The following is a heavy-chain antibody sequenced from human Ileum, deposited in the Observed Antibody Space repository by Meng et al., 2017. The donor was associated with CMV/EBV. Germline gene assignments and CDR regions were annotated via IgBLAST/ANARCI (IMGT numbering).Heavy chain of an antibody. V-gene: IGHV3-74*01. D-gene: IGHD1-1*01. CDR3: ARVEKEMC. J-gene: IGHJ4*02. CDR1: GFTFSSSW. Sequence: EVQWVEAGGGLVQPGGSLRLSCAASGFTFSSSWMHWVRQAPGKGLVWVSHISSDGSDTSYADSVRGRFTISRDNAKNTLYLQVNSLRDDDTGVYYCARVEKEMCWGQGTLVTVSS. CDR2: ISSDGSDT.